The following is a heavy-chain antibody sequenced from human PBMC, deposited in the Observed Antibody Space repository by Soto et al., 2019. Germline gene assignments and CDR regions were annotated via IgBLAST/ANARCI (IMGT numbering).Heavy chain of an antibody. J-gene: IGHJ4*02. D-gene: IGHD3-3*01. CDR2: IKSKADGGTT. V-gene: IGHV3-15*01. Sequence: EVQLVESGEGLVNPGGPLKLSGAASGCIFSNPGMSGVRQAPGKGLEWVGRIKSKADGGTTNYAAPVKGGFNISRDGSKNTLYLQMNGLKPEDTAVYYCTTGWSSKDYWGQGTLVTVSS. CDR3: TTGWSSKDY. CDR1: GCIFSNPG.